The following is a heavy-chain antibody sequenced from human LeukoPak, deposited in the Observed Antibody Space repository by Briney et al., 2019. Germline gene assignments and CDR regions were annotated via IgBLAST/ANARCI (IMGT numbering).Heavy chain of an antibody. V-gene: IGHV3-73*01. CDR3: SRRDDYDFDY. CDR2: IRTNTHNYAT. J-gene: IGHJ4*02. D-gene: IGHD4-17*01. Sequence: PGGSLRLSCAASGFIFSDSTIHWVRQASGKGLEWLGRIRTNTHNYATAYAASLKGRFTIFRDDSHNMAYLQLNSLKTEDTALYYCSRRDDYDFDYWGQGTLVTVSS. CDR1: GFIFSDST.